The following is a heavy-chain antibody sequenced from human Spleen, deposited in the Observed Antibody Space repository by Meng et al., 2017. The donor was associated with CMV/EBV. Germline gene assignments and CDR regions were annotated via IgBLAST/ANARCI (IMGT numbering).Heavy chain of an antibody. Sequence: ASVKVSCKASGYTFTSFDINWVRQATGQGLEWMGWIDPNNGNTGYAQKFQGRVTMTRNTSISTAYMELSSLRSDDSAMYYCAREPVSGDSPYWGQGTLVTVSS. CDR2: IDPNNGNT. D-gene: IGHD1-26*01. CDR3: AREPVSGDSPY. CDR1: GYTFTSFD. V-gene: IGHV1-8*01. J-gene: IGHJ4*02.